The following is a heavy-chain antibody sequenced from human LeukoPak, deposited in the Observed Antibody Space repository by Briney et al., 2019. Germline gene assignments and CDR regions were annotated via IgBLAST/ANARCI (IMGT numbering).Heavy chain of an antibody. CDR2: ISYDGSNK. J-gene: IGHJ3*02. D-gene: IGHD6-19*01. Sequence: GRSLRLSCAASGFTSSSYGMHWVRQAPGKGLEWVAVISYDGSNKYYADSVKGRFTISRDNSKNTLYLQMNSLRAEDTAVYYCANLAGAVAGEFDAFDIWGQGTMVTVSS. CDR1: GFTSSSYG. V-gene: IGHV3-30*18. CDR3: ANLAGAVAGEFDAFDI.